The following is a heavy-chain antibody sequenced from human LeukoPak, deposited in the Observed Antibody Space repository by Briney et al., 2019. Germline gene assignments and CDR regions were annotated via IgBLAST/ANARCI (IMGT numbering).Heavy chain of an antibody. Sequence: GGSLRLSCAASGFTFSSYALSWVRQAPGKGLEWVSSISGSANSTYYADSVKGRFSISRDNSKNTLYLQMNSLRVEDTAVYYCARGGNSYGSYDYWGQGTLVTVSS. V-gene: IGHV3-23*01. CDR2: ISGSANST. CDR1: GFTFSSYA. J-gene: IGHJ4*02. CDR3: ARGGNSYGSYDY. D-gene: IGHD5-18*01.